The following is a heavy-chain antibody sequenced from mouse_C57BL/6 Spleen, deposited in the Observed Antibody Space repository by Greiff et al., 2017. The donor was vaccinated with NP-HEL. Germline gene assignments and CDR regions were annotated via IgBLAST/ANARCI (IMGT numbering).Heavy chain of an antibody. V-gene: IGHV1-53*01. D-gene: IGHD1-1*01. Sequence: QVHVKQPGTELVKPGASVKLSCKASGYTFTSYWMHWVKQRPGQGLEWIGNINPSNGGTNYNEKFKSKATLTVDKSSSTAYMQLSSLTSEDSAVYYCARHGSSYEGAMDYWGQGTSVTVSS. CDR2: INPSNGGT. J-gene: IGHJ4*01. CDR3: ARHGSSYEGAMDY. CDR1: GYTFTSYW.